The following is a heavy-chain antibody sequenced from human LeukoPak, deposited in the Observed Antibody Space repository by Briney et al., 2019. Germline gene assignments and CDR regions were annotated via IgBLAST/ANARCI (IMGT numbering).Heavy chain of an antibody. D-gene: IGHD3-22*01. CDR2: ISGSGGST. J-gene: IGHJ4*02. CDR1: GFTFSSYA. V-gene: IGHV3-23*01. CDR3: AKGDDSSGYYPFPFDY. Sequence: GGSLRLSCAASGFTFSSYAMSWVRQAPGKGLEWVSAISGSGGSTYYADSVKGRFTISRDNSKNTLYLQMNSLRAEDTAVYYCAKGDDSSGYYPFPFDYWGQGTLVTVSS.